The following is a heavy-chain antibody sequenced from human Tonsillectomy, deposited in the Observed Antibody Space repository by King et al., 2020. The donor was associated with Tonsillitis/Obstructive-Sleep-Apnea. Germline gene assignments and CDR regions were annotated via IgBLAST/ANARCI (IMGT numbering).Heavy chain of an antibody. D-gene: IGHD3-3*01. Sequence: VQLVESGGGVVQPGKSLRLSCAASGFTFSGYAMHWVRQAPGKGLEWVAVISYDGNNKYYADSVKGRFTVSRDNSKNTLYLQMNSLRSEDTAVYYCARDGAGYYDFWSGLSQGWFDPWGQGTLVTVSS. CDR3: ARDGAGYYDFWSGLSQGWFDP. CDR1: GFTFSGYA. J-gene: IGHJ5*02. CDR2: ISYDGNNK. V-gene: IGHV3-30*04.